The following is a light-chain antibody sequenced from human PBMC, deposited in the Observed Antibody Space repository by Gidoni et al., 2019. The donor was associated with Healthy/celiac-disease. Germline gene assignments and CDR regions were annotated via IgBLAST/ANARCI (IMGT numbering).Light chain of an antibody. CDR1: SLRSYY. CDR3: ISRDSSGTHVV. J-gene: IGLJ2*01. Sequence: SSELTQDPGVSVALGQPVRITCQGDSLRSYYASWYQQKPRQAPVLIIYGKTNRPSGIPDRFSGSSSGNTASLTITGAQSEDEADYYCISRDSSGTHVVVGGGTKLTVL. V-gene: IGLV3-19*01. CDR2: GKT.